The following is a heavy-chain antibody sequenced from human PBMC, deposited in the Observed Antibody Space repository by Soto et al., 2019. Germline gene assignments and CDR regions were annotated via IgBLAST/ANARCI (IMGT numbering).Heavy chain of an antibody. J-gene: IGHJ6*03. CDR2: ISGSGGST. V-gene: IGHV3-23*01. D-gene: IGHD2-2*01. CDR1: GFTFSSYA. CDR3: AKDLLGYCSSTSCYLDYMDV. Sequence: GGSLRLSCAASGFTFSSYAMSWVRQAPGKGLEWVSAISGSGGSTYYADSVKGRFTISRDNSKNTLYLQMNSLRAEDTAVYYCAKDLLGYCSSTSCYLDYMDVWGKGTTVTVSS.